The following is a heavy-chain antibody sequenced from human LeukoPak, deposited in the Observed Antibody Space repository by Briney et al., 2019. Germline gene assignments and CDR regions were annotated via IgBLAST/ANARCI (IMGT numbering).Heavy chain of an antibody. CDR3: ARVMSGYDSSGYSSKMFDY. CDR1: GYTFTSYY. D-gene: IGHD3-22*01. J-gene: IGHJ4*02. V-gene: IGHV1-46*01. Sequence: ASVKVSCEASGYTFTSYYMHWVRQPPGQGLEWMGIINPSGGSTSYAQKFQGRVTMTRDTSTSTVYLELSSLRSEDTAVYYCARVMSGYDSSGYSSKMFDYWGQGTLVTVSS. CDR2: INPSGGST.